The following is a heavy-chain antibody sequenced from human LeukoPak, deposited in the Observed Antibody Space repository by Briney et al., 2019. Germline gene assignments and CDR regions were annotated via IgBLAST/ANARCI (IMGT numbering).Heavy chain of an antibody. Sequence: KSSETLSLTCSVSGVSVTNTSGYYWAWIRQSPGKRLEWIGSFYYRGNTYYNLSLKSRLTISVDTSKNQFSLKMSSVTATDTAIYYCARRRSDPGAFDIWGQGTQVTVSS. D-gene: IGHD2-21*02. CDR2: FYYRGNT. CDR3: ARRRSDPGAFDI. J-gene: IGHJ3*02. V-gene: IGHV4-39*01. CDR1: GVSVTNTSGYY.